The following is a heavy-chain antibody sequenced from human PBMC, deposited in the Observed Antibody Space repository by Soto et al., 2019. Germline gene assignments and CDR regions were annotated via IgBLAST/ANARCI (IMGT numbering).Heavy chain of an antibody. CDR1: GYTFTSYG. D-gene: IGHD2-2*02. Sequence: QVQLVQSGAEVKKPGASVKVSCKASGYTFTSYGISWVRQAPGQGLEWMGWISAYNGNTNYAQKLQGRVTMTTGTSTSTAYMELRSLRSDDTAVYYCARDGERYIVVVPAARPQYYYMDVWGKGTTVTVSS. CDR2: ISAYNGNT. J-gene: IGHJ6*03. CDR3: ARDGERYIVVVPAARPQYYYMDV. V-gene: IGHV1-18*01.